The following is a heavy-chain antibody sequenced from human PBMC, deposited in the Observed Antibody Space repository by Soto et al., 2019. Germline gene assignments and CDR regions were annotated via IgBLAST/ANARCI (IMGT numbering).Heavy chain of an antibody. CDR3: ARERVVPAAIPGAIYYYYYGMDV. J-gene: IGHJ6*02. Sequence: TGGSLRLSCAASGFTFSSYGMHWVRQAPGKGLEWVAVIWYDGSNKYYADSVKGRFTISRDNSKNTLYLQMNSLRAEDTAVYYCARERVVPAAIPGAIYYYYYGMDVWGQGTTVTVSS. CDR1: GFTFSSYG. V-gene: IGHV3-33*01. CDR2: IWYDGSNK. D-gene: IGHD2-2*01.